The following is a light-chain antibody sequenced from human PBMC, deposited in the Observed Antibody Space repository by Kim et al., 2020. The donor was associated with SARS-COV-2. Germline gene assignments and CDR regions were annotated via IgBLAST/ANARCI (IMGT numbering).Light chain of an antibody. V-gene: IGLV4-69*01. J-gene: IGLJ3*02. CDR2: LNSDGSH. Sequence: ASSKLPITLARGHSSYAIAWHQQQPEKGPRYLMNLNSDGSHTEGDGIPDRFSGSSSGAERYLTISSLQSEDEADYYCQTWGTGIGVFGGGTKLTVL. CDR1: RGHSSYA. CDR3: QTWGTGIGV.